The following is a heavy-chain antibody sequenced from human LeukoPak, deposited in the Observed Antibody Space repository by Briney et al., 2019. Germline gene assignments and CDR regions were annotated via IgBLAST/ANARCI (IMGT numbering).Heavy chain of an antibody. CDR2: ISGSGGST. J-gene: IGHJ4*02. CDR1: GFTFSSYA. CDR3: QAAAGTVGDY. D-gene: IGHD6-13*01. V-gene: IGHV3-23*01. Sequence: GGSLRHSCAASGFTFSSYAVSGVRQAPGKGLECVSAISGSGGSTYYADSVKGRFTISRDNSKNTLYLQMNSLRAEDTAVYYCQAAAGTVGDYWGQGTLVTVSS.